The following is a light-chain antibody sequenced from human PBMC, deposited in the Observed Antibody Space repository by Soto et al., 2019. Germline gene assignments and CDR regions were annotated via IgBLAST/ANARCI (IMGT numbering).Light chain of an antibody. Sequence: EIVLTQSPATLSLSPGERATLSCRASQSVSSSLAWNQQKPGLPPRLLIYDASNRAAGIPARFSGSGSGTDFTLTISSLEPEDFAVYYCQQRSDWPAWTFGQGTKVEIK. J-gene: IGKJ1*01. CDR2: DAS. V-gene: IGKV3-11*01. CDR3: QQRSDWPAWT. CDR1: QSVSSS.